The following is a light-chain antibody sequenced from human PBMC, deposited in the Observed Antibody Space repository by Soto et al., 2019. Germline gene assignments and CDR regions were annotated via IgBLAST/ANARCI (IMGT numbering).Light chain of an antibody. CDR2: DAS. CDR3: QQRSNWPIT. CDR1: RSVSSY. V-gene: IGKV3-11*01. Sequence: EIVLTQSPATLSLPPGESATLSFRATRSVSSYLAWYQQKPGQAPRLLIYDASSRPTDIPARFSGSGSGTDFTLTISSLEPEDFALYYCQQRSNWPITFGQGTRLEIK. J-gene: IGKJ5*01.